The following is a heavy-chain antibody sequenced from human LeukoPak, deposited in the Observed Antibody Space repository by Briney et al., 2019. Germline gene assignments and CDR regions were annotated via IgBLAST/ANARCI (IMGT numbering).Heavy chain of an antibody. V-gene: IGHV3-23*01. CDR1: GFTFSNYA. CDR2: ISGSGNST. J-gene: IGHJ6*02. CDR3: ASPPIVQPTYYYGMDV. D-gene: IGHD2-15*01. Sequence: GGSLRLSCAASGFTFSNYAMSWVRQSPGRGLEWVSRISGSGNSTYYADSVKGRFAISRDNSKKTLYLQMNSLRAEDTAIYYCASPPIVQPTYYYGMDVWGQGTTVTVSS.